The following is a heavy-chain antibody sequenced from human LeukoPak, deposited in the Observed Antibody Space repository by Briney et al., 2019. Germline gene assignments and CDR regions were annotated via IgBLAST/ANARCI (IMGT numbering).Heavy chain of an antibody. D-gene: IGHD1-26*01. CDR1: RDSISGKY. J-gene: IGHJ4*02. Sequence: PSETPSLTCTISRDSISGKYWSWIRQSPGKGLEWIGYIYDSGSTNYNPSLASRVTISVDTSKNQFSLRLTSVTAADTAVYYCTRDHGRSIVLQWGQGTLVTVSS. CDR3: TRDHGRSIVLQ. CDR2: IYDSGST. V-gene: IGHV4-59*12.